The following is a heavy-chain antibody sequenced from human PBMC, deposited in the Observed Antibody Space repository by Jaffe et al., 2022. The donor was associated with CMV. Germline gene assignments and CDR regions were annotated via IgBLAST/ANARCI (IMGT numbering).Heavy chain of an antibody. J-gene: IGHJ4*02. CDR3: AKSPVYYGSVTHYNDY. D-gene: IGHD3-10*01. CDR2: ISGSGGST. V-gene: IGHV3-23*01. CDR1: GFTFSSFA. Sequence: EVQLLESGGGLVQPGGSLRLSCAASGFTFSSFAMSWVRQIPGKGLEWVSTISGSGGSTDHADSVKGRFTISRDNSQNTLYLQMNSLRAEDTAIYYCAKSPVYYGSVTHYNDYWGQGTLVTVSS.